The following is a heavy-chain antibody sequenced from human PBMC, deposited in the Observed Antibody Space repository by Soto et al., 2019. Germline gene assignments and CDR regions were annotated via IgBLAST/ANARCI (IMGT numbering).Heavy chain of an antibody. V-gene: IGHV3-23*01. J-gene: IGHJ3*02. CDR2: ISGSGGST. D-gene: IGHD3-3*01. CDR1: GFTFSSYA. CDR3: AKDRSMVYDFWSGYYSISAFDI. Sequence: GGSLRLSCAASGFTFSSYAMSWVRQAPGKGLEWVSAISGSGGSTYYADSVKGRFTISRDNSKNTLYLQMNSLRAEDTAVYYCAKDRSMVYDFWSGYYSISAFDIWGQGTMVTVSS.